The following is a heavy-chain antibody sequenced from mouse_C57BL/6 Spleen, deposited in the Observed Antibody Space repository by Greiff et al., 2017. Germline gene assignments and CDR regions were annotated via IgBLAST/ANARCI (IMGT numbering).Heavy chain of an antibody. Sequence: QVQLQQSGAELVRPGASVKLSCKASGYTFTDYYIHWVKPRPGQGLEWIARIYPGSGNTYYNEKFKGKATLTAEKSSSTAYMQLSSLTSEDSAVYFCARDGVYVNFAWVAYWGQGTLVTVSA. D-gene: IGHD1-1*01. CDR3: ARDGVYVNFAWVAY. CDR2: IYPGSGNT. J-gene: IGHJ3*01. CDR1: GYTFTDYY. V-gene: IGHV1-76*01.